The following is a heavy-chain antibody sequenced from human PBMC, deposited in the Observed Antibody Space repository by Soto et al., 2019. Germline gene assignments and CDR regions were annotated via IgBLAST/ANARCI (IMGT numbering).Heavy chain of an antibody. V-gene: IGHV4-39*01. CDR3: ARQSRYDYIWGSYPKAPYYFDY. D-gene: IGHD3-16*02. CDR1: GGSISSSSYY. J-gene: IGHJ4*02. CDR2: IYYSGST. Sequence: SETLSLTCTVSGGSISSSSYYWGWIRQPPGKGLEWIGSIYYSGSTYYNPSLKSRVTISVDTSKNQFSLKLSSVTAADTAVYYCARQSRYDYIWGSYPKAPYYFDYWGQGTLVTVSS.